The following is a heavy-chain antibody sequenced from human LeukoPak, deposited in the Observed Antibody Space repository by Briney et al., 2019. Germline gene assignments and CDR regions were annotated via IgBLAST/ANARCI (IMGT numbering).Heavy chain of an antibody. Sequence: VRSLRLSCTASVFTFGAYAMSWVRQAPGQGLEWGGFIRSKAYGGTTEYAASVKGRFTISRDDSKSIAYLQMNSLKTEDTAVYYCTRVVPAARGILWLDPWGQGTLVTVSS. CDR1: VFTFGAYA. D-gene: IGHD2-2*01. CDR2: IRSKAYGGTT. J-gene: IGHJ5*02. V-gene: IGHV3-49*04. CDR3: TRVVPAARGILWLDP.